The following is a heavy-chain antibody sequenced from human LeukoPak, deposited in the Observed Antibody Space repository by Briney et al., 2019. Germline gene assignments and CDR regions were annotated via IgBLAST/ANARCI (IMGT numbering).Heavy chain of an antibody. Sequence: ASVKVSCKASGGTFSSYAISWVRQAPGQGLERMGGIIPIFGTANYAQKFQGRVTITTDESTSTAYMELSSLRSEDTAVYYCARGANYYDSSGYYPVPEYFQHWGQGTLVTVSS. V-gene: IGHV1-69*05. CDR2: IIPIFGTA. D-gene: IGHD3-22*01. J-gene: IGHJ1*01. CDR1: GGTFSSYA. CDR3: ARGANYYDSSGYYPVPEYFQH.